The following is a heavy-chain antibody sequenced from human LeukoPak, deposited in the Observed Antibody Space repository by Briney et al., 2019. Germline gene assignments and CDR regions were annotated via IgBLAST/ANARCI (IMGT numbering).Heavy chain of an antibody. Sequence: SVKVSCKASGGTFSRYAISWVRQAPGQGLEWMGRIIPFLGVANYAQKFQGRVTITADKPTSTAYTELSSLKSEDTAVYYCARAGPEFSSSSGLDYWGQGTLVTVSS. D-gene: IGHD6-6*01. CDR3: ARAGPEFSSSSGLDY. CDR2: IIPFLGVA. CDR1: GGTFSRYA. J-gene: IGHJ4*02. V-gene: IGHV1-69*04.